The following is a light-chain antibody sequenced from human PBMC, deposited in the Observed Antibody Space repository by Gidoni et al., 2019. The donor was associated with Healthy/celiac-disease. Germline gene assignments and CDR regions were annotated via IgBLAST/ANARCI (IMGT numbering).Light chain of an antibody. V-gene: IGKV3-11*01. J-gene: IGKJ2*04. CDR1: QSVSHY. CDR3: QQRSNWRCS. CDR2: DAS. Sequence: ETVLTQSPATLSLSPGERATLSCRAGQSVSHYLAWYQQKPGQAPRLLIDDASNRATGIPARFSSSGSGTDFTITISRLEHEDVAVYYCQQRSNWRCSFXXXTKLEIK.